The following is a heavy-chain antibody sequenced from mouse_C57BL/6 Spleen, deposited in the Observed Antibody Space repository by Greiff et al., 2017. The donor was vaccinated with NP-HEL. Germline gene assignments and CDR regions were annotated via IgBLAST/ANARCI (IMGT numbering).Heavy chain of an antibody. J-gene: IGHJ4*01. CDR3: VLIYYDYGAYAMDY. Sequence: VHVKQSVAELVRPGASVKLSCTASGFNIKNTYMHWVKQRPEQGLEWIGRIDPANGNTKYAPKFQGKATITADTSSNTAYLQLSSLTSEDTAIYYCVLIYYDYGAYAMDYWGQGTSVTVSS. CDR1: GFNIKNTY. D-gene: IGHD2-4*01. V-gene: IGHV14-3*01. CDR2: IDPANGNT.